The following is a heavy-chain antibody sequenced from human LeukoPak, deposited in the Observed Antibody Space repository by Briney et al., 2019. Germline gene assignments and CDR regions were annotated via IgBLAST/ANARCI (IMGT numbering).Heavy chain of an antibody. Sequence: GAAVTVSCKPSGYTFTSYDISWVRQATRQGREWMGWMSHNSGNTGYGEKFQGRVIMTRNTSISTAYMELSSRRSEDTAVYYCARGRHNNCWGQGTMVTVSS. CDR1: GYTFTSYD. CDR3: ARGRHNNC. J-gene: IGHJ3*01. D-gene: IGHD1-1*01. V-gene: IGHV1-8*01. CDR2: MSHNSGNT.